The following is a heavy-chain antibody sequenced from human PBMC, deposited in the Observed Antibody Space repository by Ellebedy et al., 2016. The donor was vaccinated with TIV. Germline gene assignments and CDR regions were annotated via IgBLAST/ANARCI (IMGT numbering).Heavy chain of an antibody. CDR2: IKEDGSEK. Sequence: GGSLRLSCAASGFTFSNYWMSWVRQAPGKGLEWVANIKEDGSEKNYVASVKGRFTISRDNSKNMLYLQMNSLRAEDTAVYYCAKDYSSSWYRWFDPWGQGTLVTVSS. V-gene: IGHV3-7*01. CDR3: AKDYSSSWYRWFDP. D-gene: IGHD6-13*01. J-gene: IGHJ5*02. CDR1: GFTFSNYW.